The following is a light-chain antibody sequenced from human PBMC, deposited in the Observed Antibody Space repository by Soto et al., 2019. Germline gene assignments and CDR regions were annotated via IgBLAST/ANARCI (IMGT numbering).Light chain of an antibody. V-gene: IGKV2-30*01. CDR2: KVS. J-gene: IGKJ1*01. CDR1: QSLVYSDGNTY. CDR3: QQSYSTPAWT. Sequence: DVVMTQSPLSLPVTLGQPASISCRSSQSLVYSDGNTYLNWFQQRPGQSPRRLIYKVSNRDSGVPDRFSGSGSGTDFTLTISSLPPEDFATYYCQQSYSTPAWTFGQGTKVDIK.